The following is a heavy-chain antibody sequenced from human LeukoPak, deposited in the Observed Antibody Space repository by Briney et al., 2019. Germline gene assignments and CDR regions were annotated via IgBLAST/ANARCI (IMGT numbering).Heavy chain of an antibody. CDR1: GFTFSSYA. CDR2: ISYDGSNK. V-gene: IGHV3-30*04. Sequence: GGSLRLSCAASGFTFSSYAMHWVRQAPGKGLEWVAVISYDGSNKYYADSVKGRFTISRDNSKNTLYLQMNSLRAEDTAVYYCAREGLTVTFDYWGQGTLVTVSS. D-gene: IGHD4-17*01. CDR3: AREGLTVTFDY. J-gene: IGHJ4*02.